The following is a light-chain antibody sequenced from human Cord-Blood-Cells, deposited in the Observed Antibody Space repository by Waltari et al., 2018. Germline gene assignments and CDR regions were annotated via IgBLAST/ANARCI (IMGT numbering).Light chain of an antibody. Sequence: LVLTHSSATLSVSPGERATLSCRASQSVSSNLAWYQQKPGQAPRLLIYGAPTRATGIPARFSGSGSGTEFTLTISSLQSEDFAVYYCQQYNNWPPYTFGQGTKLEIK. V-gene: IGKV3-15*01. J-gene: IGKJ2*01. CDR3: QQYNNWPPYT. CDR1: QSVSSN. CDR2: GAP.